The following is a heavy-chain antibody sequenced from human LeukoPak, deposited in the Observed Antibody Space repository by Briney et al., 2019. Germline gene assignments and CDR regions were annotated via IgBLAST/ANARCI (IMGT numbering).Heavy chain of an antibody. CDR1: GFTFGSYA. J-gene: IGHJ4*02. CDR3: ARVLYGSGSFPFDY. CDR2: ISYDGSNK. Sequence: GGSLRLSCAASGFTFGSYAMHWVRQAPGKGLEWVAVISYDGSNKYYADSVKGRFTISRDNSKNTLYLQMNSLRAEDTAVYYCARVLYGSGSFPFDYWGQGTLVTVSS. D-gene: IGHD3-10*01. V-gene: IGHV3-30-3*01.